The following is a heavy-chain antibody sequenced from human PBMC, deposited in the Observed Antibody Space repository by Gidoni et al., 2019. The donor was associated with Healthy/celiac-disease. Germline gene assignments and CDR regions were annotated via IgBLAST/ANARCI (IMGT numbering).Heavy chain of an antibody. CDR2: ISYDGSNK. D-gene: IGHD6-19*01. CDR1: GFPFSSYA. Sequence: QVQLVESGGGVVQPGRSLRLSCAASGFPFSSYAMHWVRQAPGKGLEWVAVISYDGSNKYYADSVKGRFTISRDNSKNTLYLQMNSLRAEDTAVYYCARDQRSGRYLNPWGQGTLVTVSS. V-gene: IGHV3-30*04. J-gene: IGHJ5*02. CDR3: ARDQRSGRYLNP.